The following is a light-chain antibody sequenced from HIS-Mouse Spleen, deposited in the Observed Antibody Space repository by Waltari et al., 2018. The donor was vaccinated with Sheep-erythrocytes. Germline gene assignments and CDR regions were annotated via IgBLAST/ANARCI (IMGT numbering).Light chain of an antibody. Sequence: QSALTQPRSVSGSPGQSATISCTGTSSDVGGYNYVSWYQQYPGKAPKLMIYDVSKRPSGVPDRVSGSKSGNTASLTISGLQAEDEADYYCCSYAGSYNHVFATGTKVTVL. CDR2: DVS. V-gene: IGLV2-11*01. CDR3: CSYAGSYNHV. J-gene: IGLJ1*01. CDR1: SSDVGGYNY.